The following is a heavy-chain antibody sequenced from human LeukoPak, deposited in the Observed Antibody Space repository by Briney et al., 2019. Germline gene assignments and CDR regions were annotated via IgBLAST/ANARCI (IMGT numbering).Heavy chain of an antibody. V-gene: IGHV3-48*01. J-gene: IGHJ4*02. CDR3: ARVKGGFDS. CDR1: GFTFSTYS. D-gene: IGHD3-16*01. CDR2: VSTSSTTI. Sequence: GGSLRLSCAGSGFTFSTYSMNWVRPAPGKGLEWISYVSTSSTTIYYADSVKGRFTISRDNANNSLYLQMNSLRAEDTAVYYCARVKGGFDSWGQGTLVTVSS.